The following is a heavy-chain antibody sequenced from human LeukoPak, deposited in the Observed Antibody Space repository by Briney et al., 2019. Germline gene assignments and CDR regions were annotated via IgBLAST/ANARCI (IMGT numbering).Heavy chain of an antibody. CDR3: ATEVGQWLVRT. Sequence: PSETLSLTCAVSGYSISSGYYWGWIRQPPGKGLEWIGSTYHSGSTYYNPSLKSRVTISVDTSKNQFSLKLRSVTAADTAVYYCATEVGQWLVRTWGQGTLVTVSS. D-gene: IGHD6-19*01. CDR2: TYHSGST. V-gene: IGHV4-38-2*01. J-gene: IGHJ5*02. CDR1: GYSISSGYY.